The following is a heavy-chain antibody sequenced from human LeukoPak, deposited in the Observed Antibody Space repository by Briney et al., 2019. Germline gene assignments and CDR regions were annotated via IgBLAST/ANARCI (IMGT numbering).Heavy chain of an antibody. CDR2: IYYSGST. CDR3: ARLSRYSSRPDRMDV. V-gene: IGHV4-59*08. J-gene: IGHJ6*02. D-gene: IGHD6-13*01. CDR1: GGSISSYY. Sequence: SETLSLTCTVSGGSISSYYWSWIRQPPGKGLEWIGYIYYSGSTNYNPSLKSRVTISVDTSKNQFSLKLSSVTAADTAVYYCARLSRYSSRPDRMDVWGQGTTVTVSS.